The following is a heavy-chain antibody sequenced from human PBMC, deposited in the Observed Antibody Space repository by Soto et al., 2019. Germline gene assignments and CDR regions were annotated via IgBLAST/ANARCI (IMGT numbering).Heavy chain of an antibody. CDR1: GYSFSSYW. V-gene: IGHV5-10-1*01. J-gene: IGHJ6*02. D-gene: IGHD6-6*01. Sequence: GESLKISCKGSGYSFSSYWITWVRQMPGKGLEWMGRIDPSDSYAIYSPSFQGHVTISTDKSISNAYLKWSSLKASDTAMYYCARLTSTSFGLDVWGRGTTVTVSS. CDR3: ARLTSTSFGLDV. CDR2: IDPSDSYA.